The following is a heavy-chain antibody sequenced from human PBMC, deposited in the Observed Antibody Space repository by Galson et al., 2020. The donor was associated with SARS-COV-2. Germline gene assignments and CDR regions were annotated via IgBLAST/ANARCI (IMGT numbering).Heavy chain of an antibody. D-gene: IGHD6-19*01. J-gene: IGHJ4*02. CDR1: GGPMKSGSYY. CDR2: VFITGTT. V-gene: IGHV4-61*09. CDR3: RQFALGAVPIDY. Sequence: SQTPSLTPTVSGGPMKSGSYYWNWIRQPAGKGLERIGHVFITGTTNYNPSLKSRATISLDTSKNQFSLKLTSVTAADTAVYYCRQFALGAVPIDYWGQGTLVTVSS.